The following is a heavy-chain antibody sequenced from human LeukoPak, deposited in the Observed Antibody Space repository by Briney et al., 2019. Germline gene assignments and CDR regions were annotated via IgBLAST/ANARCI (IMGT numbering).Heavy chain of an antibody. CDR1: GFTFSSYS. J-gene: IGHJ4*02. Sequence: PGGSLRLSCAASGFTFSSYSMNWVRQAPGKGLEWVSSISSSSSYIYYADSVKGRFTISRDNAKNSLYLQMNSLRAEDTAVYYCARDLPSSSWPMYYFDYWGQGTLVTVSS. CDR3: ARDLPSSSWPMYYFDY. D-gene: IGHD6-13*01. V-gene: IGHV3-21*01. CDR2: ISSSSSYI.